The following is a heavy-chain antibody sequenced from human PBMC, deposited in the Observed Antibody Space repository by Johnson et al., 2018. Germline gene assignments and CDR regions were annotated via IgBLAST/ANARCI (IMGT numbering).Heavy chain of an antibody. CDR2: ISGSGGST. J-gene: IGHJ1*01. CDR3: AKGNPTNTWIAVAGVEYFQH. CDR1: GFTFSSYA. V-gene: IGHV3-23*01. D-gene: IGHD6-19*01. Sequence: EVQLLESGGGLVQPGGSLRLSCAASGFTFSSYAMSWVRQAPGKGLEWVSAISGSGGSTYYADSVKGRFTISRDNSKNTLYLQMNSLRAEETAVYYCAKGNPTNTWIAVAGVEYFQHWGQGTLVTVSS.